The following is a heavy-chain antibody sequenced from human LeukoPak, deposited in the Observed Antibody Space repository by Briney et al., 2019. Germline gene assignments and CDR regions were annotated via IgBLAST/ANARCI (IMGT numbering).Heavy chain of an antibody. CDR1: GGSISGTGNY. CDR3: ASGRSGSFGY. Sequence: SETLSLTCTVSGGSISGTGNYWGWIRQPPGKGLEWIGSIWDSGSTNYNPSLKSRVILSIDASKNQFSLQLSSVSAADTAVYYCASGRSGSFGYWGQGTLVTVSS. CDR2: IWDSGST. D-gene: IGHD3-10*01. V-gene: IGHV4-39*07. J-gene: IGHJ4*02.